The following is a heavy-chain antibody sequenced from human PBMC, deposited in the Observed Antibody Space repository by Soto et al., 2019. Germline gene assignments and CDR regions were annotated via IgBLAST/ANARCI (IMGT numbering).Heavy chain of an antibody. CDR2: TFPIFGTA. V-gene: IGHV1-69*01. Sequence: QVQLVQSGAEVKKPGSSVKVSCKASGGTFSSYAISWVRQAPGQGLGGRGGTFPIFGTANYAQKFQGRVTITADESTSTAYMELSSLRSEDTAVYYCARGPLAIFGVVTSDWYFDLWGRGTLVTVSS. D-gene: IGHD3-3*01. J-gene: IGHJ2*01. CDR1: GGTFSSYA. CDR3: ARGPLAIFGVVTSDWYFDL.